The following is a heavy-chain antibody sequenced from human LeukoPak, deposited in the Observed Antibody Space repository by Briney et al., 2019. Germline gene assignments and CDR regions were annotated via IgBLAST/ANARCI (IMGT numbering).Heavy chain of an antibody. V-gene: IGHV1-2*02. CDR1: GYTFTGYY. Sequence: AASVKVSCKASGYTFTGYYMHWVRQAPGQGLEWMGWINPNSGGTNYAQKFQGRVIMTRDTSISTAYMELSRLRSDDTAVYYCARVLSSSWPNYYFDYWGQGTLVTVSS. CDR2: INPNSGGT. CDR3: ARVLSSSWPNYYFDY. D-gene: IGHD6-13*01. J-gene: IGHJ4*02.